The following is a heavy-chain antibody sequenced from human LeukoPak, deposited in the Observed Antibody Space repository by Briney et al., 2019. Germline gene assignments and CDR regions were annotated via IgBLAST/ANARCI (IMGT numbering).Heavy chain of an antibody. J-gene: IGHJ6*03. V-gene: IGHV3-23*01. CDR2: ISGSAGST. CDR3: AKGSSSRFYYYMAV. D-gene: IGHD4-17*01. CDR1: GFTLSNFA. Sequence: GGSLRLSCAASGFTLSNFAMTWVRQAPGKGLEQVSGISGSAGSTNYADSVKGRFTISRDNSKNTLYLQMNNLRVGDTAVYYCAKGSSSRFYYYMAVWGKGTTVTVSS.